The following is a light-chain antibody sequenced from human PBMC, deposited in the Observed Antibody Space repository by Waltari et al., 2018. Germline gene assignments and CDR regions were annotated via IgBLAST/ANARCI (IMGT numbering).Light chain of an antibody. J-gene: IGLJ3*02. CDR3: SSYTQSRTRV. CDR1: SRDVGSYDP. V-gene: IGLV2-23*02. Sequence: QSALTQSASVSGSPGQSITISCTGTSRDVGSYDPVSWYQQLPGRAPTLILFGVAKRPSGISDRFSGSKSGNTASLTISGLQSEDEAHYYCSSYTQSRTRVFGGGTKLTVL. CDR2: GVA.